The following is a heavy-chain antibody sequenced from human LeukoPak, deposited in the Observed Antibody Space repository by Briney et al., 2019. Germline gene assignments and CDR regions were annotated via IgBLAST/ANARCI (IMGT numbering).Heavy chain of an antibody. CDR2: IYSGGST. CDR3: ARLRWGDWFDP. J-gene: IGHJ5*02. Sequence: PGGSLRLSCAASGFTVSSNYMSWVRQAPGKGLEWVSVIYSGGSTYYADSVKGRFTISRDNSKNTLYLQMSSLRAEDTAVYYCARLRWGDWFDPWGQGTLVTVSS. CDR1: GFTVSSNY. D-gene: IGHD4-23*01. V-gene: IGHV3-66*02.